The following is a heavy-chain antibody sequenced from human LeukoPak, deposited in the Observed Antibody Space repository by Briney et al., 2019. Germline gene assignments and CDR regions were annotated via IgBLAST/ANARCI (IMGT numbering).Heavy chain of an antibody. Sequence: GGSLRLSCVASGFTFSSYWMHWVRQAPGKGLVWVSRISADGGSTTYADSVRGRFTISRDNAKMSLFLQMNSLRAEDTAVYYCARDNGVVHGVYYMDVWGKGTTVTVS. CDR1: GFTFSSYW. V-gene: IGHV3-74*01. J-gene: IGHJ6*03. CDR2: ISADGGST. D-gene: IGHD3-3*01. CDR3: ARDNGVVHGVYYMDV.